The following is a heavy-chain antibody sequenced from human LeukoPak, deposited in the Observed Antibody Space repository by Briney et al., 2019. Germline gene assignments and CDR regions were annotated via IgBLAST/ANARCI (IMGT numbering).Heavy chain of an antibody. CDR3: ARDSSWGSGYYYFDY. J-gene: IGHJ4*02. CDR1: GYTFTSYD. V-gene: IGHV1-8*03. Sequence: ASVKVSCKASGYTFTSYDINWVRQATGQGLEWMGWMNPNSGNTGYAQKFQGRVTITRNTSISTAYMELSRLRSDDTAVYYCARDSSWGSGYYYFDYWGQGTLVTVSS. D-gene: IGHD3-22*01. CDR2: MNPNSGNT.